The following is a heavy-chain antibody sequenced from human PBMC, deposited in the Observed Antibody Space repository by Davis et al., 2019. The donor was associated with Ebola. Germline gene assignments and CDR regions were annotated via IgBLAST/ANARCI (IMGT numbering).Heavy chain of an antibody. CDR3: ARVRGLGWFDP. V-gene: IGHV4-30-4*01. CDR1: GGSISSSNW. J-gene: IGHJ5*02. Sequence: LRLSCAVSGGSISSSNWWSWIRQPPGKGLEWIGYIYYSGSTYYNPSLKSRVTISVDTSKNQFSLKLSSVTAADTAVYYCARVRGLGWFDPWGQGTLVTVSS. D-gene: IGHD3-16*01. CDR2: IYYSGST.